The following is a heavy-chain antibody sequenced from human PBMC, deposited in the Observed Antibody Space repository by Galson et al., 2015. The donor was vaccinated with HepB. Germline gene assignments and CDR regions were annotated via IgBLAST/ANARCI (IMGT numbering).Heavy chain of an antibody. D-gene: IGHD3-22*01. V-gene: IGHV3-23*01. Sequence: SLRLSCAAPGFTFSSFAMSWVRQAPGKGLEWVSTITTSGGSTYYADSVKGRFTISRDNSKRTLYLQLSSLRSEDTAVYYCATDSSPYYYDTSGNFGYFDLWGRGTLVTVSS. CDR1: GFTFSSFA. J-gene: IGHJ2*01. CDR3: ATDSSPYYYDTSGNFGYFDL. CDR2: ITTSGGST.